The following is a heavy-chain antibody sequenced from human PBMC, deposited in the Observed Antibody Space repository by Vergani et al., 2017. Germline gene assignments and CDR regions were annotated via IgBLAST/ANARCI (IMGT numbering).Heavy chain of an antibody. CDR2: ISYDGDRR. CDR1: GFSFRGHG. V-gene: IGHV3-30*03. D-gene: IGHD2/OR15-2a*01. CDR3: AREERGNTSPFVGD. Sequence: QVHLVESGGGVVQPGRSLTLSCVASGFSFRGHGMHWVRQAPGKGLEWVAMISYDGDRRDYGDFAKGRFTISRDSSKTVYLQMNSLKAEDRATDYCAREERGNTSPFVGDWGQGTLVTV. J-gene: IGHJ4*02.